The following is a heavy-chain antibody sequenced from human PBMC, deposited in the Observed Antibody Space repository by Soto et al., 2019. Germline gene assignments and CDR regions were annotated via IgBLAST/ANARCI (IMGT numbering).Heavy chain of an antibody. D-gene: IGHD6-19*01. CDR2: MYHSGST. V-gene: IGHV4-30-2*01. CDR1: GGSISGGGNS. Sequence: SETLSLTCAVSGGSISGGGNSWSWIRRPPGKALEWIGYMYHSGSTYYNPSLKSRVVISADRSKNQISLRLKSVTAADTAVYYCARGASSGWPFDYWGQGTLVTVSS. CDR3: ARGASSGWPFDY. J-gene: IGHJ4*02.